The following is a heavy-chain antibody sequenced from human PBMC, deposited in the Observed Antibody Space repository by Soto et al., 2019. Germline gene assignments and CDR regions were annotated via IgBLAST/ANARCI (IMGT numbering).Heavy chain of an antibody. J-gene: IGHJ4*02. CDR1: GFTFSSYA. CDR3: ARSLGPSSHFFDY. V-gene: IGHV3-23*01. Sequence: EVQLLDSGGGLVQPGGSLRLSCAASGFTFSSYAMSWVRQAPGMGLEWVSTVSDSTYYADTVRGRFAIARDNYANTLYLQMNSMRVDDSAVYYCARSLGPSSHFFDYWGQGTLVTVSS. CDR2: VSDST. D-gene: IGHD2-2*01.